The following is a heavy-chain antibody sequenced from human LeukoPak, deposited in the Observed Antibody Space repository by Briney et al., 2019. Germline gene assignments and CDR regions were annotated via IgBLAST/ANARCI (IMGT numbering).Heavy chain of an antibody. CDR2: VWYDGSNK. Sequence: GRSLRLSCAASGFTFSSYGMHWVRQAPGKGLEWVALVWYDGSNKYYADSVKGRFTISRDNANNTLYLQMNSLRAEDTAVYYCARSGRGYYDSLDHWGQGDLVTVSS. CDR1: GFTFSSYG. J-gene: IGHJ4*02. D-gene: IGHD3-22*01. CDR3: ARSGRGYYDSLDH. V-gene: IGHV3-33*01.